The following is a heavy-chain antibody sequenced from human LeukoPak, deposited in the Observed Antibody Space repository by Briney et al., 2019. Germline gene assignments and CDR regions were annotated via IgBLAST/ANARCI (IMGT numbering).Heavy chain of an antibody. CDR1: GGSICSGSYY. CDR2: IYTSGNT. V-gene: IGHV4-61*02. CDR3: ARDGYNENEYYFDY. D-gene: IGHD5-24*01. J-gene: IGHJ4*02. Sequence: SQTLSLTCTVSGGSICSGSYYWSWIRQPAGKGLEWIGRIYTSGNTNYNTSLKSRVTISVDTSKNQFSLKLSSVTAADTAFYYCARDGYNENEYYFDYWGQGTLVTVSS.